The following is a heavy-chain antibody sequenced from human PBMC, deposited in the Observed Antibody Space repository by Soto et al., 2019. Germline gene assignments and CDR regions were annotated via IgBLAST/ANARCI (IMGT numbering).Heavy chain of an antibody. J-gene: IGHJ3*02. D-gene: IGHD5-18*01. CDR2: ISHDGSNP. CDR1: GFSLSEYV. CDR3: AREIQRWLPDTLDM. Sequence: QEQLVESGGGVVQPGRSLRLSCAASGFSLSEYVMHWVRQTPGKGLEWVAVISHDGSNPSYIDSVKGRFTISRDNSKNTLYLQMNSLRPEDTAVYYCAREIQRWLPDTLDMWGQGTKVTVSS. V-gene: IGHV3-30*03.